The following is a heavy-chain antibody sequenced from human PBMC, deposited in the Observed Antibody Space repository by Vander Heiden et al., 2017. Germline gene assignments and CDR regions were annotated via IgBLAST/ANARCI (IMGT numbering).Heavy chain of an antibody. D-gene: IGHD3-16*01. V-gene: IGHV3-23*01. CDR3: AKSLGSSAYSPSFDY. CDR1: GYTYSSSS. CDR2: NSNGGAGT. Sequence: EVELLESGGGLVKTGGFLRHSCEASGYTYSSSSLGWVRQAPGKGLEWVSSNSNGGAGTYYADSVKGRFTISRDNSKNTLFLQMNSLRAEDTAVYYCAKSLGSSAYSPSFDYWGQGTLVTVSS. J-gene: IGHJ4*02.